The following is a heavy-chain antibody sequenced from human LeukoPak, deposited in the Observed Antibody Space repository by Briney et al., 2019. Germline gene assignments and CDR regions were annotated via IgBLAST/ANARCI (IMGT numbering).Heavy chain of an antibody. CDR1: GGSISSSDYY. V-gene: IGHV4-31*11. J-gene: IGHJ4*02. CDR2: IYYSGST. Sequence: PSETLSLTCAVSGGSISSSDYYWSWIRQHPGKGLEWIGYIYYSGSTYYNPSLKSRVTISLDTSKNQFSLKLSSVTAADTAVYYYARANYYDSGGFLPVVYPSDYWGQGTLVTVSS. D-gene: IGHD3-22*01. CDR3: ARANYYDSGGFLPVVYPSDY.